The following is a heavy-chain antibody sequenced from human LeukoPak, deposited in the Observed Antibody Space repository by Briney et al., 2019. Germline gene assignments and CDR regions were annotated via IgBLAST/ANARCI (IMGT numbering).Heavy chain of an antibody. D-gene: IGHD6-19*01. CDR3: ARDLTHSSGWHGGKNWFDP. V-gene: IGHV1-2*02. J-gene: IGHJ5*02. CDR2: GNPNSGGT. Sequence: ASVKLSRKASGYIFTTYGISWVRQAPGQGLGWMWCGNPNSGGTNYAQKFQGRVTMTRDTSISTAYMELSRLRSEDTAVYYCARDLTHSSGWHGGKNWFDPWGQGTLVTVSS. CDR1: GYIFTTYG.